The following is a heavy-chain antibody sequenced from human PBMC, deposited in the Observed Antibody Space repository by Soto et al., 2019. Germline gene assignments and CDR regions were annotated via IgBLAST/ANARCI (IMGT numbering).Heavy chain of an antibody. V-gene: IGHV4-39*01. D-gene: IGHD3-3*01. Sequence: SETLSLTCTVSGCSIRSSSSYWGWIRQPPGKGLEWIGSINYSGSTYYNPSLKSRITISVDTSKNQFSLKLSSVTAADTAVYFCGKTGFWSGYRVVDYWGQGTLVTVSS. J-gene: IGHJ4*02. CDR1: GCSIRSSSSY. CDR3: GKTGFWSGYRVVDY. CDR2: INYSGST.